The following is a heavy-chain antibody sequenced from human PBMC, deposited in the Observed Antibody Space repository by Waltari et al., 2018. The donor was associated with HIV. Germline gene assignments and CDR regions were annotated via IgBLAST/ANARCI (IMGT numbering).Heavy chain of an antibody. CDR3: ARSRVDMIRNELDP. Sequence: QVQLQESCPGLGKPSETLSLICTVSGGSISSHYWGWVRQPAGKGLEWIGSNYSSGNTDYNPPLHRRVTMSLVTSKNQFPLKLNVVTAADTAVYYCARSRVDMIRNELDPWGQGTLVTVSS. D-gene: IGHD3-10*01. CDR1: GGSISSHY. V-gene: IGHV4-4*07. J-gene: IGHJ5*02. CDR2: NYSSGNT.